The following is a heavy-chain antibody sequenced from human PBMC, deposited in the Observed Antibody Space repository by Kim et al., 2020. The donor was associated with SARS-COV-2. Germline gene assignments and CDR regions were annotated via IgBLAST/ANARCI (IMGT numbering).Heavy chain of an antibody. CDR3: GAGAGPFDY. V-gene: IGHV4-39*01. D-gene: IGHD6-19*01. CDR2: GST. Sequence: GSTYSNPSLKSRVTISVDTSKNQFSLKLSSVTAADTAVYYCGAGAGPFDYWGQGTLVTVSS. J-gene: IGHJ4*02.